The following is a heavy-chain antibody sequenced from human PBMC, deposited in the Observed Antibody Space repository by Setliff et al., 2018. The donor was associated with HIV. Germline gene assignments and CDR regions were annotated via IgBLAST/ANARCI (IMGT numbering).Heavy chain of an antibody. D-gene: IGHD1-26*01. J-gene: IGHJ4*02. V-gene: IGHV1-46*01. Sequence: GASVKVSCKASGYTFTTYYVHWVRQAPGQGLEWMGILNPSGDSTAYAQKLQGRVTMTEDTSTDTAYMELRSLRSEDTAVYYCATHRWYSGSYLRDYWGQGTLVTVSS. CDR1: GYTFTTYY. CDR3: ATHRWYSGSYLRDY. CDR2: LNPSGDST.